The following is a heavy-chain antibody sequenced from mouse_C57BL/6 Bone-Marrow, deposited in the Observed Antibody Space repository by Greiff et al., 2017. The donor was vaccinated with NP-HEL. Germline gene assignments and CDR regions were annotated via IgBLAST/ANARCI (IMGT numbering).Heavy chain of an antibody. CDR1: GFNIKDDY. CDR3: TTKLMFAY. J-gene: IGHJ3*01. Sequence: VQLKESGAELVRPGASVKLSCTASGFNIKDDYMHWVKQRPEQGLEWIGWIDPENGDTEYASKFQGKATITADTSSNTAYLQLSSLTSEDTAVYYCTTKLMFAYWGQGTLVTVSA. V-gene: IGHV14-4*01. CDR2: IDPENGDT.